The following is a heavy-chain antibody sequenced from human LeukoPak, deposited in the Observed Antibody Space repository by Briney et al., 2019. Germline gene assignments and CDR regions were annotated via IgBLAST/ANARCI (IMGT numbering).Heavy chain of an antibody. J-gene: IGHJ4*02. CDR2: IHDSGST. D-gene: IGHD2-15*01. CDR1: GGSISSYY. CDR3: WLQRMVAAYFDS. V-gene: IGHV4-39*07. Sequence: TSETLSLTCTVSGGSISSYYWSWIRQPPGKGLEWIGSIHDSGSTYYNQTLKSRVTISVDTSKNQFSLQLSSVTAADTAVYYCWLQRMVAAYFDSWGQGTLVTVSS.